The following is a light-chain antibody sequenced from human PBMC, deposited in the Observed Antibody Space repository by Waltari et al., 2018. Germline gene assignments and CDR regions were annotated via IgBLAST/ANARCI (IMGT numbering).Light chain of an antibody. CDR1: SRDVGGYTY. J-gene: IGLJ2*01. CDR3: CSYAGGDTVV. Sequence: QSALTPPRSVSGSPGQSVTISCPGTSRDVGGYTYVSWYHQPPGQAPKLLIYDVTKRPSGVPDRFSGSKSGNTASLTISGVQAEDEADYYCCSYAGGDTVVFGGGTKLTVL. V-gene: IGLV2-11*02. CDR2: DVT.